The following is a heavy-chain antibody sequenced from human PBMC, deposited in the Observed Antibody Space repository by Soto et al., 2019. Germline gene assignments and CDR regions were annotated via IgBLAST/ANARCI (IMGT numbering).Heavy chain of an antibody. Sequence: GGSLRLSCAASGFTFSSYSMNWVRQAPGKGLEWVSFIISISSTIYYADSVKGRFTISRDNVQNSLYLQMHSLRAEDTAVYYCARERGSGWTFDYWGQGTLVTVSS. CDR3: ARERGSGWTFDY. D-gene: IGHD6-19*01. CDR1: GFTFSSYS. J-gene: IGHJ4*02. V-gene: IGHV3-48*01. CDR2: IISISSTI.